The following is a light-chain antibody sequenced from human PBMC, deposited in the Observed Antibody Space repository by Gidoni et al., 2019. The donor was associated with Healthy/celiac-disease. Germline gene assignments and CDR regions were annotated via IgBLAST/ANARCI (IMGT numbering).Light chain of an antibody. CDR3: QQSYSTPRTRT. CDR1: QSISSY. CDR2: AAS. Sequence: DIHMTHSPSSLSASVGDRVTITCRASQSISSYLNWYQQKPGKATKLLIYAASSLQSGVPSRFSGSGSGTDFNLTISSLQPEDFATYYCQQSYSTPRTRTFGGGTKVEIK. J-gene: IGKJ4*01. V-gene: IGKV1-39*01.